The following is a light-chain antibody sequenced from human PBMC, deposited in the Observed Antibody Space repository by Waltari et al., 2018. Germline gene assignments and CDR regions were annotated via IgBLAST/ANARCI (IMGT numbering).Light chain of an antibody. CDR1: QGIGND. CDR3: LQHNTYPLT. Sequence: DIQMTQSPSSLSASVGDRVTITCRASQGIGNDLGWYQQKPGKAPKRLIYAASSLQAVVPSRFSGSGSGTEFTLTISSLQPEDFASYYCLQHNTYPLTFGQGTKLEIK. V-gene: IGKV1-17*01. CDR2: AAS. J-gene: IGKJ2*01.